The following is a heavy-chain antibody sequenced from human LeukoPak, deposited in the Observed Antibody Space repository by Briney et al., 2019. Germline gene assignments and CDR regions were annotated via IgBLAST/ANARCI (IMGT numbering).Heavy chain of an antibody. CDR1: GFTFSSYA. V-gene: IGHV3-23*01. CDR3: ATYVRGDFDY. J-gene: IGHJ4*02. D-gene: IGHD3-10*02. Sequence: GGSLRLSCATSGFTFSSYAMSWVRQAPGKGLEWVSTVSGGDGSKLYADSVKGRFTISRDNSKNTLYLQMTSLRAEDTAVYYCATYVRGDFDYWGQGTLVTVSS. CDR2: VSGGDGSK.